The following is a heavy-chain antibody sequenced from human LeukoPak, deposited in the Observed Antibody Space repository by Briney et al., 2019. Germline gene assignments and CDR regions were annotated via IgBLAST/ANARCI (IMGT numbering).Heavy chain of an antibody. CDR3: AETPYCTNGICYTRYFFDY. Sequence: AGGSLRLSCAASGFTFSSYGMHWVRQAPGKGLEWVAVIWYDGSNKYYADSVKGRFTISRDNSKNTLYVQMNSLRAEDTAVSYCAETPYCTNGICYTRYFFDYWGQGTLVTVSS. J-gene: IGHJ4*02. CDR1: GFTFSSYG. CDR2: IWYDGSNK. V-gene: IGHV3-33*06. D-gene: IGHD2-8*01.